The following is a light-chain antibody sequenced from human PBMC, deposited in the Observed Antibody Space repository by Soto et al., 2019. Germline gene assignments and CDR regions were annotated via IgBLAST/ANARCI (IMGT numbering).Light chain of an antibody. Sequence: QSALTQPASVSGSPGQSITISCTGASSDVGAYNSVSWYQQHPNQAPKLMIYEVIYRPSGVSNRFSGSKSGNTASLTISGLHAEEEADYYCSSYTSSSTYLFGTGTKVTVL. J-gene: IGLJ1*01. CDR3: SSYTSSSTYL. CDR2: EVI. CDR1: SSDVGAYNS. V-gene: IGLV2-14*03.